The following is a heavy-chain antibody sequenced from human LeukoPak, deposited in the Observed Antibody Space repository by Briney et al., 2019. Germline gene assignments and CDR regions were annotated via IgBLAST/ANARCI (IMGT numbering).Heavy chain of an antibody. J-gene: IGHJ5*02. CDR2: IYSGGTT. CDR3: AKPTGSKGWFGT. CDR1: GGSISGDTYY. D-gene: IGHD4-17*01. V-gene: IGHV4-39*01. Sequence: SETLSLTCTVSGGSISGDTYYWGWVRQPPGKGLEWIGTIYSGGTTYYNPSLKSRVIMPVDASKNQISLRLTSASATDTAMYYCAKPTGSKGWFGTWGQGTLVTVSS.